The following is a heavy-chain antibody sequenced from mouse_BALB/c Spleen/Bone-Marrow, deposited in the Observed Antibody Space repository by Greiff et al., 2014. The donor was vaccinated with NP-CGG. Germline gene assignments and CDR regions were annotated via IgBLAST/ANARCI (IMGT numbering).Heavy chain of an antibody. V-gene: IGHV1-69*01. J-gene: IGHJ1*01. CDR1: GYTFTDYW. D-gene: IGHD1-1*01. CDR3: ARDYYGRGWYFDV. CDR2: IDTSDSYT. Sequence: VQRVESGAELVMPGASVKMSCKASGYTFTDYWMHWVKQRPGQGLEWIGAIDTSDSYTSYNQKFKGKATLTVDESSSTAYMQLSSLTSEDSAVYYCARDYYGRGWYFDVWGAGTTVTVS.